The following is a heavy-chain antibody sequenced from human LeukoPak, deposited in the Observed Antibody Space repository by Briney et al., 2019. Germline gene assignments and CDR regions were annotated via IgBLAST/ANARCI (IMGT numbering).Heavy chain of an antibody. D-gene: IGHD4-17*01. V-gene: IGHV4-59*11. CDR1: GGSISNHY. J-gene: IGHJ4*02. Sequence: ASETLSLTCTVSGGSISNHYWSWIRQPPGKGLEWIGYIYYSGSTNYNPSLKSRVTISVDTSKNQFSLKLSSVTAADTAVYYCARNDYGDRDFDYWGQGTLVTVSS. CDR3: ARNDYGDRDFDY. CDR2: IYYSGST.